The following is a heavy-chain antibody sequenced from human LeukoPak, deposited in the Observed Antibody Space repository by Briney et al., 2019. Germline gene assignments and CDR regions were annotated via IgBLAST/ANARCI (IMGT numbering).Heavy chain of an antibody. CDR3: ARGGYSYGPFDY. Sequence: PSETLSLTCAVYGGSFSGYYWSWFRQPPGKGLEWIGEINHSGSTNYNPSLKSRVTISVDTSKNQFSLKLSSVTAADTAVYYCARGGYSYGPFDYWGQGTLVTVSS. CDR1: GGSFSGYY. CDR2: INHSGST. V-gene: IGHV4-34*01. J-gene: IGHJ4*02. D-gene: IGHD5-18*01.